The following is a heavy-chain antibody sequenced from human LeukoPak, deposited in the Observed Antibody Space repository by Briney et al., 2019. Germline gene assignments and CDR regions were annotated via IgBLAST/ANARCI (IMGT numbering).Heavy chain of an antibody. J-gene: IGHJ5*02. V-gene: IGHV4-34*01. CDR1: GGSFSGYY. CDR3: ARNLVANAFDP. CDR2: INHSGST. D-gene: IGHD5-12*01. Sequence: SETLSLTCAVYGGSFSGYYWSWIRQPPGKGLEWIGEINHSGSTNYNPSLKSRVTISVDTSKNQFSLKLSSVTAADTAVYYCARNLVANAFDPWGQGTLVTVSS.